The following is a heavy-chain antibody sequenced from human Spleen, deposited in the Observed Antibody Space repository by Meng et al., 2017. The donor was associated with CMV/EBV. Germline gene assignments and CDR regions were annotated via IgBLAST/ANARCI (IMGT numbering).Heavy chain of an antibody. J-gene: IGHJ5*02. Sequence: SVKVSCKASGGTFSKYAINWVRQAPGQGLEWMGGIMSIFGTANYAQKFQGRVTMTEDTSTDTAYMELSSLRSEDTAVYYCATEGTGTNTNHWGQGTLVTVSS. CDR2: IMSIFGTA. CDR3: ATEGTGTNTNH. V-gene: IGHV1-69*06. D-gene: IGHD2-8*01. CDR1: GGTFSKYA.